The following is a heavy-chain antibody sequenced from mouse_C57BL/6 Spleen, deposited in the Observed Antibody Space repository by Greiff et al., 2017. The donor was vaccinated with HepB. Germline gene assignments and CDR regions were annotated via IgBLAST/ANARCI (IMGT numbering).Heavy chain of an antibody. J-gene: IGHJ3*01. CDR3: ARHGNYGRAWFAY. CDR2: ISYSGST. CDR1: GYSITSGYD. D-gene: IGHD2-1*01. V-gene: IGHV3-1*01. Sequence: DVKLQESGPGMVKPSQSLSLTCTVTGYSITSGYDWHWIRHFPGNKLEWMGYISYSGSTNYNPSLKSRISITHDTSKNHFFLKLNSVTTEDTATYYCARHGNYGRAWFAYWGQGTLVTVSA.